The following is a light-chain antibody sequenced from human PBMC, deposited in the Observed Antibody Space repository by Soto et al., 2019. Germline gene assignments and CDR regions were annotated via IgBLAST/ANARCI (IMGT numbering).Light chain of an antibody. CDR1: QSISTH. J-gene: IGKJ1*01. V-gene: IGKV1-39*01. CDR2: AAS. Sequence: DIQMTQSPSSLSASVGDRVSITRRASQSISTHLSWYQQKPGKAPKLLIYAASSLQSWVPSRFTGSGSGTDFTLTISSLQPEDFATYYCQQSYTSWWTFGQGTKVDIK. CDR3: QQSYTSWWT.